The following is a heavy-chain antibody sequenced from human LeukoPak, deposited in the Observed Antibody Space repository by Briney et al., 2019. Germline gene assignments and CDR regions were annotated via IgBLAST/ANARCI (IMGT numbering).Heavy chain of an antibody. CDR3: ATAPSAEDTFDI. CDR1: GFTFSSYS. Sequence: PGGSLRLSCAASGFTFSSYSMNWVRQAPGKGLEWVSSISSSSSYIYYADSVKGRFTISGDNAKNSLYLQLNSLRAEDTAVYYCATAPSAEDTFDIWGQGTMVTVSS. V-gene: IGHV3-21*01. J-gene: IGHJ3*02. D-gene: IGHD1-26*01. CDR2: ISSSSSYI.